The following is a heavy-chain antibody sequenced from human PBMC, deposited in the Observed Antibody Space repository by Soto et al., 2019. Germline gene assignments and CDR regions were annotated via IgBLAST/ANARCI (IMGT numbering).Heavy chain of an antibody. V-gene: IGHV1-8*01. CDR2: MNPNSGNT. D-gene: IGHD1-26*01. J-gene: IGHJ4*02. CDR3: ARERSGSSDY. Sequence: PSVKVSCRASGYTFPGYDINWVRQATGQGLEWMGWMNPNSGNTGYAQKFQGRVTMTRNTSISTAYMELSSLRSEDTAVYYCARERSGSSDYWGQGTLVTVSS. CDR1: GYTFPGYD.